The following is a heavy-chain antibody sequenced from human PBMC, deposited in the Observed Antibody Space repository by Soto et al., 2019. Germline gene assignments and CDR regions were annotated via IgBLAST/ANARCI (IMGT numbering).Heavy chain of an antibody. Sequence: EVQLVESGGGLVQPGRSLRLSCTASGFTFGDYAMSWFRQAPGKGLEWVGFIRSKAYGGTTEYAASVKGRFTISRDDSKSIAYLQMNSLKTEDTAVYYCTRRSGWLKYFDYWCQGTLVTVSS. D-gene: IGHD6-19*01. CDR1: GFTFGDYA. CDR3: TRRSGWLKYFDY. V-gene: IGHV3-49*03. J-gene: IGHJ4*02. CDR2: IRSKAYGGTT.